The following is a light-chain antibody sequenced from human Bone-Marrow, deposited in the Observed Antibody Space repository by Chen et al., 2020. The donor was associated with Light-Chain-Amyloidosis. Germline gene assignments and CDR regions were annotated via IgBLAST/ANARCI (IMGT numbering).Light chain of an antibody. V-gene: IGLV3-25*03. Sequence: SYELPQPPSVSVSPGQTARITCSGDDLPTKYAYWYQQKPGQAPVLVIHRATERPSGISERVSGSSSGTTATLTISGVQAEDEADYHCQSADSSGTYEVIFGGGTKLTVL. CDR2: RAT. J-gene: IGLJ2*01. CDR1: DLPTKY. CDR3: QSADSSGTYEVI.